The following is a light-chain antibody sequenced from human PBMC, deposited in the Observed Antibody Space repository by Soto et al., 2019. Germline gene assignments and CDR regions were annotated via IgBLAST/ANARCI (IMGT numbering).Light chain of an antibody. V-gene: IGKV3-20*01. CDR3: HQYSSSPQT. J-gene: IGKJ1*01. CDR2: GAS. CDR1: QSVSSSY. Sequence: EIVLTQSPGTLSLSPGERATLSCRASQSVSSSYLAWYQQKPGRAPRLLIYGASSRATGIPDRFSGSGSGTDFTLTISRLEPDDFAVYYCHQYSSSPQTFGQGTKVDIK.